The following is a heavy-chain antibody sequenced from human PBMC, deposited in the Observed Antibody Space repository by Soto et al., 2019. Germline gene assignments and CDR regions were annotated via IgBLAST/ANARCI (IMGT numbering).Heavy chain of an antibody. J-gene: IGHJ6*02. Sequence: QVQLVESGGGLVKPGGSLKLSCAASGFTFSDYYMSWIHQAPGKGLEWVSYISSSGSTIYYADSVKGRFTISRDNAKNSLYLQMNSLRAEDTAVYYCARNPLLRPYYYYYGMDVWGQGTTVTVSS. D-gene: IGHD2-2*01. CDR1: GFTFSDYY. V-gene: IGHV3-11*01. CDR2: ISSSGSTI. CDR3: ARNPLLRPYYYYYGMDV.